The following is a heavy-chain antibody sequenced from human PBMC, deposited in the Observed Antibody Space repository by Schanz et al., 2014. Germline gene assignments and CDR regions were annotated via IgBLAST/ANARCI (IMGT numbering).Heavy chain of an antibody. Sequence: QVHLVQSGAEVHKPGASLKISCKASGYTFTNFFLHWVRQAPGQGLEWMGIINPIGGSTTYAQKFRRAVTLTTDTSTDTAYLELTSLRSEDTAVYYCARDRRRYCSTASCLHDNWFDPWGQGTLVIVSS. CDR2: INPIGGST. V-gene: IGHV1-46*01. J-gene: IGHJ5*02. D-gene: IGHD2-2*01. CDR3: ARDRRRYCSTASCLHDNWFDP. CDR1: GYTFTNFF.